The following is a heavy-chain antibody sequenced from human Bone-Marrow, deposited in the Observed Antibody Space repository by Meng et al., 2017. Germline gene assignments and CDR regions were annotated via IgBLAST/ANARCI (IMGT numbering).Heavy chain of an antibody. D-gene: IGHD6-19*01. CDR1: GYTFSAYY. V-gene: IGHV1-2*02. J-gene: IGHJ5*02. CDR3: AKDLEQRLASWFDP. CDR2: INPKSGGT. Sequence: ASVKVSCKASGYTFSAYYMYWVRQAPGQGLEWMGWINPKSGGTNYAQKFQGRVTMTRDTSISTAYMELSRLRSDDTAVYYCAKDLEQRLASWFDPWGQGTLVTVPQ.